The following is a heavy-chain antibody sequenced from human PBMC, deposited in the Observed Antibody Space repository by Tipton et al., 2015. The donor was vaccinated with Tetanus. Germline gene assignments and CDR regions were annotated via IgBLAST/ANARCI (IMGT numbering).Heavy chain of an antibody. Sequence: TLSLTCTVSGGSLSRGGYYWTSIRQNPGKGLEWIGDIYFSGSTYYNPSLKSRVTISVDTSKNQFSLRLNSVTAADTAVYYCARDQARGARGWNYFDSWGQGTLVTVSS. CDR2: IYFSGST. V-gene: IGHV4-31*03. D-gene: IGHD6-6*01. CDR1: GGSLSRGGYY. J-gene: IGHJ4*02. CDR3: ARDQARGARGWNYFDS.